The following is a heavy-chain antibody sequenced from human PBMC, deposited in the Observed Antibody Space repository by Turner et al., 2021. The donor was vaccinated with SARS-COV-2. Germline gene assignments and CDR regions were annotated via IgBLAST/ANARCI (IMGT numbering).Heavy chain of an antibody. CDR2: IIPILGIA. J-gene: IGHJ5*02. Sequence: HVQLEQAKAEVKQPGYWVKVPCQAPGGTLSSYANSCERQAPGQGLDWMGRIIPILGIANYAQTVQGRVAITADKPETAACMGVSSLKSEDTAVYYCASLYQSIAAAVIAWLDPWGQGTLVTVSS. CDR3: ASLYQSIAAAVIAWLDP. D-gene: IGHD6-13*01. CDR1: GGTLSSYA. V-gene: IGHV1-69*04.